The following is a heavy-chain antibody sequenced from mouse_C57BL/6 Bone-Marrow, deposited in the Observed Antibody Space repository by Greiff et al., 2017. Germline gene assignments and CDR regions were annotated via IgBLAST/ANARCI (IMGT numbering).Heavy chain of an antibody. CDR2: ISDGGSYT. J-gene: IGHJ2*01. D-gene: IGHD1-1*01. V-gene: IGHV5-4*01. CDR1: GFTFSSYA. CDR3: ARDNLSYYYGLFDY. Sequence: EVQLVESGGGLVKPGGSLKLSCAASGFTFSSYAMSWVRQTPEKRLEWVATISDGGSYTSYPDNVKGRFTISRDNAKNNLYLQMSHLKSEDTAMYDCARDNLSYYYGLFDYWGQGTTLTVSS.